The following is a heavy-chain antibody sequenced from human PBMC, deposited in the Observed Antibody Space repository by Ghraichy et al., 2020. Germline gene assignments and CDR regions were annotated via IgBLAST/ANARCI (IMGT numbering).Heavy chain of an antibody. CDR2: ITTHGRNT. CDR3: VRWFSGSYPPQDVFDI. D-gene: IGHD1-26*01. V-gene: IGHV3-64D*06. J-gene: IGHJ3*02. Sequence: NDASITTHGRNTYHADSVKDRFSISRDNSENTLYLQMSRLRPEDTAVYSCVRWFSGSYPPQDVFDIWGQLTMVTFA.